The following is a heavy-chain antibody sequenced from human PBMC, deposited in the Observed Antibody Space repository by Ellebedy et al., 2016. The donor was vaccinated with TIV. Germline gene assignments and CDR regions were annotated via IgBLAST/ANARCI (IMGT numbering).Heavy chain of an antibody. Sequence: PGGSLRLSCAASGFTVSNNYMNWVRQAPGKGLEWVSVIYSGGATSYADSVKGRFTISRDNSKNTLYLQMNSLIVEETAGYYCARKYIYGFDWGQGTLVTVSS. J-gene: IGHJ4*02. CDR3: ARKYIYGFD. V-gene: IGHV3-66*01. D-gene: IGHD5-18*01. CDR2: IYSGGAT. CDR1: GFTVSNNY.